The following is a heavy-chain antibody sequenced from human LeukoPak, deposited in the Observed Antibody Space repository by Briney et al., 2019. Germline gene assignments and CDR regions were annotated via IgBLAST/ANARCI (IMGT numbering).Heavy chain of an antibody. Sequence: PGGSLRLSCAASGFTFSSYWMHWVRQAPGKGLVWVSRINSDGSSTSYADSVKGRSTISRDNAKNTLYLQMSSLRAEDTAVYYCARAGIDSSSSSSLTYYYYYMDVWGKGTTVTVSS. V-gene: IGHV3-74*01. D-gene: IGHD6-6*01. J-gene: IGHJ6*03. CDR2: INSDGSST. CDR3: ARAGIDSSSSSSLTYYYYYMDV. CDR1: GFTFSSYW.